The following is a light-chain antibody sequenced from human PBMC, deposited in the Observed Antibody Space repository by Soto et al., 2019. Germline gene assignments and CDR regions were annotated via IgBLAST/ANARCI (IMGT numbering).Light chain of an antibody. CDR3: QHTYSPAFT. Sequence: DIQMTQSPSSLSASVGDSVTITCRSSQSISSYLIWYQQKPGKAPKLLIYGASSLESGVPSRFSGSGSGTDFTLTISSLRPEDLASDFCQHTYSPAFTFGPGTKVAIK. J-gene: IGKJ3*01. CDR1: QSISSY. V-gene: IGKV1-39*01. CDR2: GAS.